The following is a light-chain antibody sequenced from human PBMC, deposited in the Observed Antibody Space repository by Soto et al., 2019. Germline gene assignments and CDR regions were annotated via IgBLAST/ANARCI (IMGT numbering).Light chain of an antibody. J-gene: IGKJ1*01. CDR3: QQYNSYS. Sequence: IHMTHSPSTLSASVLYRVTITCRASQSISNWLAWYQQKPGTAPKVLIYHASNLQSGVPSRFSGSGSGTEFTLTISSLQPDDFATYYCQQYNSYSFGQGTKVDIK. CDR2: HAS. CDR1: QSISNW. V-gene: IGKV1-5*01.